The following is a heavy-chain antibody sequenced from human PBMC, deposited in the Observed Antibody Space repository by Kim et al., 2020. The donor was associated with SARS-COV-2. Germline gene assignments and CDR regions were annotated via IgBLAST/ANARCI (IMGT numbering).Heavy chain of an antibody. CDR1: GFTFSSYG. Sequence: GGSLRLSCAASGFTFSSYGMHWVRQAPGKGLEWVAVISYDGSNKYYADSVKGRFTISRDNSKNTLYLQMNSLRAEDTAVYYCARFIAAAGRGGRKGYPHAQNWFDPWGQGTLVTVSS. J-gene: IGHJ5*02. V-gene: IGHV3-33*05. D-gene: IGHD6-13*01. CDR2: ISYDGSNK. CDR3: ARFIAAAGRGGRKGYPHAQNWFDP.